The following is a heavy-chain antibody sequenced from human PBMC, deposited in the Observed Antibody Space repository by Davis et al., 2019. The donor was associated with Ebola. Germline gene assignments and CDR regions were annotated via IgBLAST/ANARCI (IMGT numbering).Heavy chain of an antibody. Sequence: MPSETLSLTCAVYGGSFSGYYWSWIRQPPGKGLEWIGSIYYSGSTYYNPSLKSRVTISVDTSKNQFSLKLSSVTAADTAVYYCAGDILPWGQGTLVTVSS. D-gene: IGHD3-9*01. J-gene: IGHJ5*02. V-gene: IGHV4-34*01. CDR3: AGDILP. CDR1: GGSFSGYY. CDR2: IYYSGST.